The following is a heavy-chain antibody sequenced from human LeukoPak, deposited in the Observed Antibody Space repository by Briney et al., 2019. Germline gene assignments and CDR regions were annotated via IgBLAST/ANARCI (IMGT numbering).Heavy chain of an antibody. D-gene: IGHD3-3*01. CDR2: IYYSGST. Sequence: SETLSLTCTVSGGSISSYYWSWIRQPPGKGLEWIGYIYYSGSTNYNPSLKSRVTISVDTSKNQFSLKLSSVTAADTAAYYCARHLREAYHDAFDIWGQGTMVTVSS. V-gene: IGHV4-59*08. CDR3: ARHLREAYHDAFDI. CDR1: GGSISSYY. J-gene: IGHJ3*02.